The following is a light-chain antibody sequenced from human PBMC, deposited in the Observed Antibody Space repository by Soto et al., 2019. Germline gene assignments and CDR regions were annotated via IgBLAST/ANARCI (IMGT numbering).Light chain of an antibody. Sequence: EIVLTPSPGTLSFSPGERATLSCRASQSVSSNYLAWYQQKPGQAPRLLLYLTSTRATGIPDRFSGSGSGTDFTLTISRLEPEDFAMYYCQQYGSSPRTFGQGTKVDIK. J-gene: IGKJ1*01. CDR3: QQYGSSPRT. CDR1: QSVSSNY. CDR2: LTS. V-gene: IGKV3-20*01.